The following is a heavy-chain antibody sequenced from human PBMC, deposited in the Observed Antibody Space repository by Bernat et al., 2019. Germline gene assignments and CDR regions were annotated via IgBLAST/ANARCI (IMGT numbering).Heavy chain of an antibody. CDR2: IWYDGSNK. CDR1: GFTFSSYG. V-gene: IGHV3-33*01. J-gene: IGHJ3*02. CDR3: ARDWNDGAFDI. Sequence: QVQLVESGGGVVQPGRSLRLSCAASGFTFSSYGMHWVRQAPGKGLEWVAVIWYDGSNKYYADSVKGRFTISRDNSKNTLYLQMNSLRAEDTAVYYCARDWNDGAFDIWGQGTMVTVSS. D-gene: IGHD1-1*01.